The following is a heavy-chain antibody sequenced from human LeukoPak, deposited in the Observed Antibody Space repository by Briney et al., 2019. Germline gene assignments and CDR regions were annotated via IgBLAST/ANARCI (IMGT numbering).Heavy chain of an antibody. CDR1: GGSIRSSSNYY. CDR3: ASRRPLTGDMSPFDY. V-gene: IGHV4-39*01. Sequence: KASETLSLTCTVSGGSIRSSSNYYWGWIRQPPGKGLECIASIYYSGSTFYNPSLKSRVTISVDTSKNQFSLKLSSVTAADTAVYYCASRRPLTGDMSPFDYWGQGTLVTVSS. D-gene: IGHD7-27*01. CDR2: IYYSGST. J-gene: IGHJ4*02.